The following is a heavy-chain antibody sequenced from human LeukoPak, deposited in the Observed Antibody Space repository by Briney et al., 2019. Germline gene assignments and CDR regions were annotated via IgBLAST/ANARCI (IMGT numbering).Heavy chain of an antibody. Sequence: GESLKISCKGSGYSFTSYWIAWVRQMPGKGLEWMGNIYPGDSVTRYSPSFQGQVTISADKSISTASLQWSSLKASDTAMYYCARTVGTRYSSENSFDYWGQGTLVTVSS. CDR1: GYSFTSYW. D-gene: IGHD6-25*01. CDR2: IYPGDSVT. CDR3: ARTVGTRYSSENSFDY. J-gene: IGHJ4*02. V-gene: IGHV5-51*01.